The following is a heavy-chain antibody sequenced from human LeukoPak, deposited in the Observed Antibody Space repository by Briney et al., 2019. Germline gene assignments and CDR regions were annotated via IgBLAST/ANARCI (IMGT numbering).Heavy chain of an antibody. CDR3: VRSASNAFDV. Sequence: ASVKVSCKASGNTFTGYYMHWVRQAPGQGPEWVGWINPKSGGTNSAQKFQGRVTLTRDTSISTAYMELNRLTSGDTAVYYCVRSASNAFDVWGQGTMVTVSS. V-gene: IGHV1-2*02. J-gene: IGHJ3*01. D-gene: IGHD3-3*01. CDR1: GNTFTGYY. CDR2: INPKSGGT.